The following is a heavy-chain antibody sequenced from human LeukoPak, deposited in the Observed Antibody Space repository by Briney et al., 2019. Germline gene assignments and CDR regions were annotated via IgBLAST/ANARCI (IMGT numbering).Heavy chain of an antibody. Sequence: SETLSLTCTVSGGSISSFYWSWIRQPPGKGLEWIGYIYYSGSTNYDPSLKSRVTISVDTSRNQFSLKLSSVTAADTAVYYCARVSDSGSHFDYWGQGTQVTVSS. CDR1: GGSISSFY. V-gene: IGHV4-59*01. CDR3: ARVSDSGSHFDY. CDR2: IYYSGST. J-gene: IGHJ4*02. D-gene: IGHD3-10*01.